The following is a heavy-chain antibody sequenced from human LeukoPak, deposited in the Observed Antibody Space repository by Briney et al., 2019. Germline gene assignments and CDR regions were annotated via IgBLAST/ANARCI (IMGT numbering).Heavy chain of an antibody. D-gene: IGHD6-13*01. CDR2: IKQDGSEK. CDR3: ASSSSWYFLWD. V-gene: IGHV3-7*01. CDR1: GFTFSSYW. J-gene: IGHJ4*02. Sequence: PGGSLRLSCAASGFTFSSYWMSWIRQAPGKGLEWVANIKQDGSEKYYVDSVKGRFTISRDNAKNSLYLQMNSLRAEDTAVYYCASSSSWYFLWDWGQGTLVTVSS.